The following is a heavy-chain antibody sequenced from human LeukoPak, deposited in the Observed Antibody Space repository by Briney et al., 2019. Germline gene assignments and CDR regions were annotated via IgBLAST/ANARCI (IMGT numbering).Heavy chain of an antibody. V-gene: IGHV3-23*01. D-gene: IGHD6-19*01. CDR2: LDGSGGYT. CDR3: ASRRARGWPFES. Sequence: TGGSLRLSCTASGFASSSFGMSWVRQAPGQGLEWVSSLDGSGGYTYHADSVKGRFTISRDNSKNTLYLQMNSLRAEDTATYYCASRRARGWPFESWGQGTLVTVSS. J-gene: IGHJ4*02. CDR1: GFASSSFG.